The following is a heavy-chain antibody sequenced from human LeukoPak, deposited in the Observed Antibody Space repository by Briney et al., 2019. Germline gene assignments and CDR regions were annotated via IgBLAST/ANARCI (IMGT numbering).Heavy chain of an antibody. V-gene: IGHV3-30*18. CDR2: ISYDGSNK. CDR1: GFTFSSYG. D-gene: IGHD4-11*01. Sequence: SGGSLRLSCAASGFTFSSYGMHWVRQAPGEGLEWVAVISYDGSNKYYADSVKGRFTISRDNSKNTLYLQMNSLRAEDTAVYYCAKGPPTVTTNYFDYWGQGTLVTVSS. CDR3: AKGPPTVTTNYFDY. J-gene: IGHJ4*02.